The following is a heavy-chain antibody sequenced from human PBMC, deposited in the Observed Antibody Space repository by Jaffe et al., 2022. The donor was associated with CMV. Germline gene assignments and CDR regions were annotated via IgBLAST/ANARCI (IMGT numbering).Heavy chain of an antibody. Sequence: QVQLVQSGAEVKKPGASVKVSCKASGYTFTSYYMHWVRQAPGQGLEWMGIINPSGGSTSYAQKFQGRVTMTRDTSTSTVYMELSSLRSEDTAVYYCARDSVNRVSYNDFDYWGQGTLVTVSS. V-gene: IGHV1-46*01. CDR2: INPSGGST. CDR3: ARDSVNRVSYNDFDY. CDR1: GYTFTSYY. J-gene: IGHJ4*02. D-gene: IGHD2-8*01.